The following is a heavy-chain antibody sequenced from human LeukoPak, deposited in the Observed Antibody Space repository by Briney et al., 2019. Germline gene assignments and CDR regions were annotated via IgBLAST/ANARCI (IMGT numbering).Heavy chain of an antibody. CDR2: IIPIFGTA. Sequence: SVKVSCKASGGTFSSYAISWVRQAPGQGLEWMGGIIPIFGTANYAQKFQGRVTITTDESTSTAYMELSSLRSEDTAVYYCARRRLRLRAFDYWGQGTLVTVSS. J-gene: IGHJ4*02. V-gene: IGHV1-69*05. D-gene: IGHD5-12*01. CDR1: GGTFSSYA. CDR3: ARRRLRLRAFDY.